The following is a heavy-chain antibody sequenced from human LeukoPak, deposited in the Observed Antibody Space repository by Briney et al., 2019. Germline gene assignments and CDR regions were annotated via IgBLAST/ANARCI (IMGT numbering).Heavy chain of an antibody. Sequence: GASVKVSCKASGGTFSSYAISWVRQAPGQGLEWMGGIIPIFGTANYAQKFQGRVTITTDESTSTAYMELSSLRSEDTAVYYCARAGMWFGDRYYYYYYMDVWGKGTTVTVSS. D-gene: IGHD3-10*01. CDR1: GGTFSSYA. CDR2: IIPIFGTA. J-gene: IGHJ6*03. V-gene: IGHV1-69*05. CDR3: ARAGMWFGDRYYYYYYMDV.